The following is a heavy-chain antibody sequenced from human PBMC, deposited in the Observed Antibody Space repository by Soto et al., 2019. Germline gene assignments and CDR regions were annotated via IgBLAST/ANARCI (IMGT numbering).Heavy chain of an antibody. CDR3: TRHRGYSSGYWGQDF. D-gene: IGHD6-19*01. V-gene: IGHV1-69*01. Sequence: QVQLVQSGAEVKKPGSSVKVSCKASGGAFGSYAINWVRQAPGQGLEWMGGIIPMFETTNYAQRFQGRVTVTADESTRTVYLELTRLRSEDKGMYYCTRHRGYSSGYWGQDFWGQGTLVTVSS. CDR2: IIPMFETT. J-gene: IGHJ4*02. CDR1: GGAFGSYA.